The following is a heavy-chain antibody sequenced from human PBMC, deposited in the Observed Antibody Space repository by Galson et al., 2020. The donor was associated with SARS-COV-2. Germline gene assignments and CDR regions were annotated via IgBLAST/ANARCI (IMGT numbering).Heavy chain of an antibody. Sequence: VSGPTLVKPTETLTLTCTVSGFSLSNAKMGVSWIRQPPGKALEWLAHIFSNDEKSYSTSLKSRLIISKDTSKSQVVLTMTNMDPVDTATYYCARRGYHDSSDAFDIWGQGTMVTVSS. CDR2: IFSNDEK. J-gene: IGHJ3*02. CDR3: ARRGYHDSSDAFDI. V-gene: IGHV2-26*01. D-gene: IGHD3-22*01. CDR1: GFSLSNAKMG.